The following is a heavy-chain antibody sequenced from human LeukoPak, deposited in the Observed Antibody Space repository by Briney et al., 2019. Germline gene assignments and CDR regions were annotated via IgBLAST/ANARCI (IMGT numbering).Heavy chain of an antibody. CDR1: GFTLSGSW. J-gene: IGHJ4*02. CDR2: IKHDGSAE. CDR3: ARARYGD. V-gene: IGHV3-7*04. D-gene: IGHD5-18*01. Sequence: AGGSLRLSCVASGFTLSGSWMRWVRQAPGRGLEWLANIKHDGSAEFYVDSLKGRFTISRDNAKSSLYLQMNNLRAEDTPVYYCARARYGDWGQGTLVTVS.